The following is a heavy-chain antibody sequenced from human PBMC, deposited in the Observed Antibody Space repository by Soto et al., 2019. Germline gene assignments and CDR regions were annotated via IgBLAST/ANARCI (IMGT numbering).Heavy chain of an antibody. J-gene: IGHJ5*02. CDR1: GGSISSSSYY. V-gene: IGHV4-39*01. CDR2: IYYSGST. D-gene: IGHD3-16*02. Sequence: SETLSLTCTVSGGSISSSSYYWGWIRQPPGKGLEWIGSIYYSGSTYYNPSLKSRVTISVDTSKNQFSLKLSSVTAADTAVYYCARRRQGFGGVIDAFNWFDPWGQGTLVTVSS. CDR3: ARRRQGFGGVIDAFNWFDP.